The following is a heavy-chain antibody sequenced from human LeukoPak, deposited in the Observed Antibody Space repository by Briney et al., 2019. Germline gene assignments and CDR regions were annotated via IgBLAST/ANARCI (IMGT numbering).Heavy chain of an antibody. CDR2: IRSKTFGGTT. CDR3: TRYSGRTDY. Sequence: LSLTCAVYGGSFSGYYWSWIRQPPGKGLEWVAFIRSKTFGGTTEYAASVEGRFTISRDDSKSIAYLQMNSLKTEDTAVYYCTRYSGRTDYWGQGTLVTVSS. J-gene: IGHJ4*02. CDR1: GGSFSGYY. D-gene: IGHD5-18*01. V-gene: IGHV3-49*03.